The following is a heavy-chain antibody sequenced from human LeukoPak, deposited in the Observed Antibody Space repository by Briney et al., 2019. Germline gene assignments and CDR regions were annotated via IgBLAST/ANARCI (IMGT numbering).Heavy chain of an antibody. J-gene: IGHJ5*02. CDR3: AKIRLVGANDEYNWFDP. D-gene: IGHD1-26*01. CDR2: ISSSSSTI. V-gene: IGHV3-48*01. CDR1: GFTFSSFG. Sequence: GGSLRLSCAASGFTFSSFGMNWVRQAPGKGLEWVSYISSSSSTIYYADSVKGRFTISRDNAKNSLYLQMNSLRTEDTAVYYCAKIRLVGANDEYNWFDPWGQGTLVTVSS.